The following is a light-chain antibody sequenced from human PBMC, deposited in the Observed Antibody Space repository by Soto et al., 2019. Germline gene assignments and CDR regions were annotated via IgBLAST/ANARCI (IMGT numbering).Light chain of an antibody. Sequence: QSALTQAASVSGSPGQSITIACTGTSSDVGSYNLVSWYQQHPGKAPKLMIYEGSKRPSGVSNRFSGSKSGNTASLTISGLQAEDEADYYCRSYAGSSTFTVFGTGTKVTVL. CDR3: RSYAGSSTFTV. V-gene: IGLV2-23*03. CDR1: SSDVGSYNL. CDR2: EGS. J-gene: IGLJ1*01.